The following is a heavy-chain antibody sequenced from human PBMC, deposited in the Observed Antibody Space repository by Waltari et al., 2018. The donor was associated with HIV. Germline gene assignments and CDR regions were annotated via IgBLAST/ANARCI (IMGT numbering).Heavy chain of an antibody. J-gene: IGHJ4*02. D-gene: IGHD4-17*01. CDR2: INHSGST. CDR3: ARDSGVGYGGLYYFDY. V-gene: IGHV4-34*01. Sequence: QVQLQQWGAGLLKPSETLSLTCAVYGGSFSGYYWRWIRQPPGKGLEWIGEINHSGSTNYNPSLKSRVTISVDTSKNQFSLKLSSVTAADTAVYYCARDSGVGYGGLYYFDYWGQGTLVTVSS. CDR1: GGSFSGYY.